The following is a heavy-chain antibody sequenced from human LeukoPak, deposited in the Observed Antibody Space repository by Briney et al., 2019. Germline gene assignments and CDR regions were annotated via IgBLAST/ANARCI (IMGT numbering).Heavy chain of an antibody. D-gene: IGHD3-22*01. Sequence: GGSLRLSCAASGFTFSSYAMSWVRQAPGKGLEWVSAISGSGGSTYYADSVKGRFTISRDNSKNTLYLQMNSLRAEDTAVYYCAKLGRTYVLDSSGYHSFDYWGQGTLVTVSS. V-gene: IGHV3-23*01. J-gene: IGHJ4*02. CDR3: AKLGRTYVLDSSGYHSFDY. CDR2: ISGSGGST. CDR1: GFTFSSYA.